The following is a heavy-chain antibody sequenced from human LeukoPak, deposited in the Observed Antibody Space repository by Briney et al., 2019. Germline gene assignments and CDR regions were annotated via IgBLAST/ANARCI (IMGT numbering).Heavy chain of an antibody. D-gene: IGHD6-19*01. J-gene: IGHJ3*02. CDR3: ASDTVAGTDAFDI. CDR1: GKSLSSYY. V-gene: IGHV4-34*01. Sequence: SETLSRTCAVYGKSLSSYYWTWVRQPPGKGLEWIGEISHSGGANYNPSLKSRVTISVDTSKNQFSLKLSSVTAADTAVYYCASDTVAGTDAFDIRGQGTMVTVSS. CDR2: ISHSGGA.